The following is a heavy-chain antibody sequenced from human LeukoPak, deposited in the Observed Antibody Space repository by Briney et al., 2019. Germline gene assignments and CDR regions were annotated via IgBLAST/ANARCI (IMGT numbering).Heavy chain of an antibody. CDR3: AREGYSSGWFRL. CDR1: GFTVSSNY. V-gene: IGHV3-53*01. CDR2: ILTAGST. D-gene: IGHD6-19*01. Sequence: SLSLSCAASGFTVSSNYMSWVRQAPGKGLEWVSVILTAGSTYYADSVKGRFSISRDDSKNMVYLQMNSLRAEDTAVYFCAREGYSSGWFRLWGQGTLVTVSS. J-gene: IGHJ4*02.